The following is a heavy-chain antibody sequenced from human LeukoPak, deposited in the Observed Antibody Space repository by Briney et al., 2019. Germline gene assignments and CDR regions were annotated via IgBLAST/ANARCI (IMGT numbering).Heavy chain of an antibody. D-gene: IGHD3-22*01. V-gene: IGHV3-43*01. J-gene: IGHJ4*02. CDR1: GFTFDDYT. Sequence: GGSLRLSCAASGFTFDDYTMHWVRQAPGKGLEWVSLITWDGGSTFYGGSVKGRFTISRDNSKNSLYLQMNTLRTEDTALYYCTKEVTMIVGGQYFDDWGQGTLVTVSS. CDR3: TKEVTMIVGGQYFDD. CDR2: ITWDGGST.